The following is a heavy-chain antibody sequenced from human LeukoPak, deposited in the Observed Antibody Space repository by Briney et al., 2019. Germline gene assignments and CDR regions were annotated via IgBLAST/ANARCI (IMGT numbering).Heavy chain of an antibody. CDR3: ARDYDYVWGSYPEEGNWFDP. V-gene: IGHV1-46*01. Sequence: ASVKVPCKASGYTFTSYYFHWVRQAPGQGLEWMGMINPSGGSTSYAQKFQGRVIMTRDTSTSTVYMELSSLRSEDTAVYYCARDYDYVWGSYPEEGNWFDPWGQGTLVTVSS. CDR2: INPSGGST. D-gene: IGHD3-16*01. J-gene: IGHJ5*02. CDR1: GYTFTSYY.